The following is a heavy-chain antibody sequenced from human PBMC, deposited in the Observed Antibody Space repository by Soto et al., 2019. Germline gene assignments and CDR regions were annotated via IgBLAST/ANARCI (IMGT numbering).Heavy chain of an antibody. V-gene: IGHV3-7*01. CDR2: IKQDGSKK. D-gene: IGHD2-2*01. CDR3: ARATCSSSTCYAVYFDS. J-gene: IGHJ4*02. CDR1: GFTLSSYW. Sequence: EVQLVESGGGLVQPGGSLRLSCVASGFTLSSYWMSWVRQAPGKGLEWVANIKQDGSKKYYVDSVKGRFTISRDNAKNSLYLEMNSLRAEDTAVYYCARATCSSSTCYAVYFDSWGQGTLVTVSS.